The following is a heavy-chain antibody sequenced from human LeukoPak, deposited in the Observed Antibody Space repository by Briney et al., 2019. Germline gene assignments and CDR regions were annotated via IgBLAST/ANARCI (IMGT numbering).Heavy chain of an antibody. CDR3: ARMTTVTTRWLDP. CDR1: GGSVSSGSYY. Sequence: SETLSLTCTVSGGSVSSGSYYWSWIRQPPGKGLEWIGNLYYSGSTYYNPSLKSRVTISVDTSKNQLSLKLSSVTAADTAVYYCARMTTVTTRWLDPWGQGTLVTVSS. CDR2: LYYSGST. J-gene: IGHJ5*02. V-gene: IGHV4-39*01. D-gene: IGHD4-17*01.